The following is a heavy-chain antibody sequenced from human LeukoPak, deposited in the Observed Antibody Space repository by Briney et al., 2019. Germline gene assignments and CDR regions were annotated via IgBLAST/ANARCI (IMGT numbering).Heavy chain of an antibody. J-gene: IGHJ4*02. D-gene: IGHD2-15*01. V-gene: IGHV3-30*02. CDR3: AKDLVVAATLLDY. CDR1: RFTFGSYG. CDR2: IRYDGSNK. Sequence: PGGSLRLSCAASRFTFGSYGMHWVRQAPGKGLEWVAFIRYDGSNKYYADSVKGRFTISRDNSKNTLYLQMNSLRAEDTAVYYCAKDLVVAATLLDYWGQGTLVTVSS.